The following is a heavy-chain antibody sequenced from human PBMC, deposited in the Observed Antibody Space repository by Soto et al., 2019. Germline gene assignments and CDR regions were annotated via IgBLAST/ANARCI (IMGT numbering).Heavy chain of an antibody. D-gene: IGHD4-17*01. CDR1: SGPDRSHN. V-gene: IGHV4-59*08. J-gene: IGHJ6*02. CDR3: VRQGIDYLHGLVDV. Sequence: QVQLQQSGPRLVKPSETLSLTCTVSSGPDRSHNWGWIRQPPGRGREWIGYVYDTGATAYNPSLRGRVTISADTSTNDISLTLNSVTAADTAVYYGVRQGIDYLHGLVDVWGQGTTVSVSS. CDR2: VYDTGAT.